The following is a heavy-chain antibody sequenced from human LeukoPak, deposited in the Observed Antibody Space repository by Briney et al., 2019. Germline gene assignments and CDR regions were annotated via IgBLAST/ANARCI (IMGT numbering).Heavy chain of an antibody. V-gene: IGHV1-69*13. J-gene: IGHJ6*03. CDR1: GGTFSSYA. CDR3: ARAAAAAGNYYYMDV. D-gene: IGHD6-13*01. Sequence: SVKVSCEASGGTFSSYAISWVRQAPGQGLEWMGGIIPIFGTANYAQKFQGRVTITADESTSTAYMELSSLRSEDTAVYYCARAAAAAGNYYYMDVWGKGTTVTISS. CDR2: IIPIFGTA.